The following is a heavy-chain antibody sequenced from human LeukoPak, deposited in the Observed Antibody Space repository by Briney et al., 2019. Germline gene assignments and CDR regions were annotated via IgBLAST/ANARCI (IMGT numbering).Heavy chain of an antibody. D-gene: IGHD2-15*01. Sequence: GGSLRLSCAASGFTFSDYYMSWIRQAPGKGLEWVSYISSSGSTIYYADSVKGRFTISRDNAKNSLYLQMSSLRPEDTAVYYCGASVAPTPDYWGQGTLVTVSS. CDR3: GASVAPTPDY. CDR2: ISSSGSTI. CDR1: GFTFSDYY. J-gene: IGHJ4*02. V-gene: IGHV3-11*01.